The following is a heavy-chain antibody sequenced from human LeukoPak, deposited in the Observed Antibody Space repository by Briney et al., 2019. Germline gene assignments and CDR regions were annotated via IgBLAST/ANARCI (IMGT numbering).Heavy chain of an antibody. V-gene: IGHV3-15*01. J-gene: IGHJ6*02. Sequence: GGSLRLSCAASGFTFSNAWMSWVRQAPGEGLEWVGRIKSKTDGGTTDYAAPVKGRFTISRDDSKNTLYLQMNSLKTEDTAVYYCTTATGYSNPTYGMDVWGQGTTVTVSS. CDR2: IKSKTDGGTT. CDR3: TTATGYSNPTYGMDV. CDR1: GFTFSNAW. D-gene: IGHD6-13*01.